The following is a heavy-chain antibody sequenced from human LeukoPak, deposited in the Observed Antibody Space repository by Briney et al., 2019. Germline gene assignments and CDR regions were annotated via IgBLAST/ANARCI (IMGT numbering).Heavy chain of an antibody. J-gene: IGHJ2*01. CDR2: VYYTGSD. Sequence: PSETLSLTCTVFGGSISGYYWSWIRQPPGKGLEWIGHVYYTGSDYYNPSLKSRVTIAVDTSKKNFPLKLSSVTAADTAVYYCAIVAAAGTWNWHFDLWGRGTLVTVSS. D-gene: IGHD6-13*01. CDR3: AIVAAAGTWNWHFDL. V-gene: IGHV4-59*01. CDR1: GGSISGYY.